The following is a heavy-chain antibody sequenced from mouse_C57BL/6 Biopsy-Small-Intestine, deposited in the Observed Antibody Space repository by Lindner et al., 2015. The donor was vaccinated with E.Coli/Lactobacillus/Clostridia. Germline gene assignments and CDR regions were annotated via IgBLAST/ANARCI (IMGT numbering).Heavy chain of an antibody. CDR1: GYTFSDYG. CDR3: ARIGGRLLRNYFDY. D-gene: IGHD2-13*01. Sequence: SVKVSCKASGYTFSDYGFSWVRQAPGQGLEWMGWISAYNGNTNYAQKLQDRVTMTTDTSTSTVYMELRSLRSDDTAVYYCARIGGRLLRNYFDYWGQGTLVTVSS. V-gene: IGHV1-20*01. J-gene: IGHJ2*01. CDR2: ISAYNGNT.